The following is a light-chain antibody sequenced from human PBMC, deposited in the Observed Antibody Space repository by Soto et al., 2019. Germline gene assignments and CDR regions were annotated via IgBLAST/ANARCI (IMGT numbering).Light chain of an antibody. CDR2: QTS. CDR3: HQRQSWPRT. J-gene: IGKJ1*01. CDR1: QYINTR. Sequence: EIVLTQSPATLSSFPGDRVTLSCRASQYINTRLAWYQHRPGQAPRLLISQTSIRAAGIPARFSASGTGTEYTLTISDGQPSDFAVYYCHQRQSWPRTFGQGTKVDI. V-gene: IGKV3-11*01.